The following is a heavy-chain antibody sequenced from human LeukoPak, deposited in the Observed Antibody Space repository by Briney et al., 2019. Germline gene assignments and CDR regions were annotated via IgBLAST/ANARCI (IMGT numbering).Heavy chain of an antibody. D-gene: IGHD2-8*01. CDR2: MNPNSGNT. V-gene: IGHV1-8*03. CDR1: GYTFTSYD. J-gene: IGHJ4*02. Sequence: ASVKVSCKASGYTFTSYDINWVRQATGQGLEWMGWMNPNSGNTGYAQKFQGRVTITRNTSISTAYMELSSLRSDDTAVYYCARGEKYCTNGVCYEKWGPFDYWGQGTLVTVSS. CDR3: ARGEKYCTNGVCYEKWGPFDY.